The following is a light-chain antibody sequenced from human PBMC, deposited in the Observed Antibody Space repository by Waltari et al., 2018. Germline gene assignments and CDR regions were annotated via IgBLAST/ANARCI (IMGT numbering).Light chain of an antibody. V-gene: IGKV3-20*01. Sequence: EIVLTQSPAPASLSPGERVTLSCRASQSVGSSSLAWYQQKPGQAPRLVIYRASRKATGIPDRFSGSGSGTDFSLTISRLEPEDFAVYYCQQHGTLPATFGQGTKVEIK. J-gene: IGKJ1*01. CDR3: QQHGTLPAT. CDR2: RAS. CDR1: QSVGSSS.